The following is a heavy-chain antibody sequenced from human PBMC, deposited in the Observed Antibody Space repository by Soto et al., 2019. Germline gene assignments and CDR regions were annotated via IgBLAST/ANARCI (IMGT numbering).Heavy chain of an antibody. CDR3: ARAPGAPWIFGVSLSYYFDY. D-gene: IGHD3-3*01. CDR1: GGSISSGTSY. CDR2: IFYSGGF. Sequence: SETLSLTCSVSGGSISSGTSYWSWIRQRPGEGLEWIGYIFYSGGFYYTPSLRGRVLILADTSKNQFTLTLSSVTAADTAVYFCARAPGAPWIFGVSLSYYFDYWGQGALVTVSS. V-gene: IGHV4-31*03. J-gene: IGHJ4*02.